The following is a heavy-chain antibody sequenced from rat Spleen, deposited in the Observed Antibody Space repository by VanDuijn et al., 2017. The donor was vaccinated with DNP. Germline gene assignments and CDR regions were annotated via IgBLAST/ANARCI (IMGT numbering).Heavy chain of an antibody. CDR2: ISYDGGST. V-gene: IGHV5-20*01. CDR1: GFTFTDYS. CDR3: TTSNYFDY. Sequence: EVKLVESGGGLVQPGRSLKLSCAASGFTFTDYSMAWVLQAPTKGLEWVASISYDGGSTNYRDSVKGRFTISRDNAKSSLYLQMDSLRSEDTATYYCTTSNYFDYWGQGVMVTVSS. J-gene: IGHJ2*01.